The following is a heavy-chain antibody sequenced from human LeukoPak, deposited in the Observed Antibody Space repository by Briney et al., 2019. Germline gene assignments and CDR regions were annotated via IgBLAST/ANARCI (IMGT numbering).Heavy chain of an antibody. J-gene: IGHJ6*03. D-gene: IGHD3-10*01. Sequence: SETLSLTCTVSGYSISSGCYWGWIRQPPGKGLEWIGSIYHSGSTYYNPSLKSRLIISVDMSKNQFSLKLSSVTAADTAVYYCARVGGLGLNYYYYYYMDVWGKGTTVTVSS. CDR1: GYSISSGCY. CDR3: ARVGGLGLNYYYYYYMDV. V-gene: IGHV4-38-2*02. CDR2: IYHSGST.